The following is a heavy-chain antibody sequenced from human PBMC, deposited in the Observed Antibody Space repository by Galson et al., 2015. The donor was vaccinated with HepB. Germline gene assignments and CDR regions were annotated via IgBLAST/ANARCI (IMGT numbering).Heavy chain of an antibody. Sequence: SVKVSCKASGYTFTSYGISWVRQAPGQGLEWMGWISAYNGNTNYAQKLQGRVTMTTDTSTSTAYMELRSLRSDDTAVYYCARERDVAGTIRDYYYYGMAGLVQGTPVTVYS. V-gene: IGHV1-18*04. CDR3: ARERDVAGTIRDYYYYGMAG. D-gene: IGHD6-19*01. CDR1: GYTFTSYG. CDR2: ISAYNGNT. J-gene: IGHJ6*02.